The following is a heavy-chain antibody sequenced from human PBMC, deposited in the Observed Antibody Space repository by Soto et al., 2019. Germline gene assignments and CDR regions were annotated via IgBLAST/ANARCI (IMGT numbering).Heavy chain of an antibody. Sequence: QITLKESGPTLVKPTQTLTLTCTFSGFSLNTLEVGVDWIRQPPGKALEWLALIYWDDDKRYRPSLKSRITITKDTSKNQVVLTMTNVDPVDTATYYCAHRSQYSQTLYYYYYGMDVWGQGTTVTVSS. CDR2: IYWDDDK. D-gene: IGHD5-18*01. V-gene: IGHV2-5*02. CDR3: AHRSQYSQTLYYYYYGMDV. CDR1: GFSLNTLEVG. J-gene: IGHJ6*02.